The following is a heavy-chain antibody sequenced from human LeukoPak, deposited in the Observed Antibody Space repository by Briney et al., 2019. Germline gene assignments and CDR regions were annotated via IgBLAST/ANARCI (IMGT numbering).Heavy chain of an antibody. CDR1: GGSISSGGYY. D-gene: IGHD3-22*01. Sequence: SETLSLTCTVSGGSISSGGYYWSWIRQHPGKGLEWIGYIYYSGSTYYNPSLKSRVTISVDTSKNHFSLKLSSVTAADTAVYYCVTYYYDQGAFDIWGQGTMVTVSS. CDR2: IYYSGST. V-gene: IGHV4-31*03. J-gene: IGHJ3*02. CDR3: VTYYYDQGAFDI.